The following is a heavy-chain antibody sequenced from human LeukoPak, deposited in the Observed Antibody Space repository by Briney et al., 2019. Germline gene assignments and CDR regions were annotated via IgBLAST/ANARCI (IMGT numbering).Heavy chain of an antibody. V-gene: IGHV1-69*01. CDR2: IIPIFGTA. D-gene: IGHD3-10*01. CDR3: ARDRYYGSGSYYSY. J-gene: IGHJ4*02. Sequence: SVKVSCKASGGTFSSYAISWVRQAPGQGLEWMGGIIPIFGTANYAQKFQGRVTITADESTSTAYMELSSLRSEDTAVYYCARDRYYGSGSYYSYWGQGTLVTVSS. CDR1: GGTFSSYA.